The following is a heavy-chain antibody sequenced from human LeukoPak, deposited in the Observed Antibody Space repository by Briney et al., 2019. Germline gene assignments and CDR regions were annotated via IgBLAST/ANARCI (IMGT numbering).Heavy chain of an antibody. Sequence: GGSLRLSCAASGFTFSSYWMSWVRQAPGKGLEWVSAISGSGGSTYYAGSVKGRFTISRDNSKNTLYLQMNSLRAEDTAVYYCAKVKDYDSSGPIDYWGQGTLVTVSS. CDR1: GFTFSSYW. CDR3: AKVKDYDSSGPIDY. D-gene: IGHD3-22*01. J-gene: IGHJ4*02. V-gene: IGHV3-23*01. CDR2: ISGSGGST.